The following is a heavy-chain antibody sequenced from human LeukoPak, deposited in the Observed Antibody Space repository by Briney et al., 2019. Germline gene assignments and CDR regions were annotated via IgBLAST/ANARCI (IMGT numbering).Heavy chain of an antibody. CDR1: GVSFDDYY. J-gene: IGHJ4*02. D-gene: IGHD4-17*01. CDR2: INHSGYT. V-gene: IGHV4-34*01. CDR3: TRMTTGHDY. Sequence: SETLSLTCAVSGVSFDDYYWAWVRQTPGKGLEWIWEINHSGYTNDSPSLKSRVTLSIDTSRKQFSLNLRSVTVADAGTYYCTRMTTGHDYWGQGTLVTVSS.